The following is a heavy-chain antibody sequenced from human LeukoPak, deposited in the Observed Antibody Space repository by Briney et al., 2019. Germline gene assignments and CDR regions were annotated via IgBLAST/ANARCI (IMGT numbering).Heavy chain of an antibody. CDR2: ISGSGGST. J-gene: IGHJ4*02. Sequence: PGGSLRLSCAASGFTFSNYAMSWVGQAPGKGLEWVSAISGSGGSTYYADSVKGRFTISRDNSKNTLYLQMNSLRVEDTAAYYCAKCTTGNTHYPIDYWGQGTLVTVSS. CDR3: AKCTTGNTHYPIDY. CDR1: GFTFSNYA. D-gene: IGHD4-17*01. V-gene: IGHV3-23*01.